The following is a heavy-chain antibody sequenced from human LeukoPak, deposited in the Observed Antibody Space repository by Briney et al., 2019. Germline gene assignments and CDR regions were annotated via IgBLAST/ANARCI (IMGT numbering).Heavy chain of an antibody. V-gene: IGHV3-23*01. J-gene: IGHJ4*02. Sequence: GGSLRLSCAASGCTFSSYAMSWVRQAPGKGLEWVSTISNNGGSTYYADSVKGRFTISRDNSKNTVYLQMNSLRVEDTAPYYCAKDFDYWGQGTLVTVSS. CDR2: ISNNGGST. CDR1: GCTFSSYA. CDR3: AKDFDY.